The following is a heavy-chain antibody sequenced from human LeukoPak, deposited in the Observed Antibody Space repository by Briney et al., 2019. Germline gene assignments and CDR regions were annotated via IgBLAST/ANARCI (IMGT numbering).Heavy chain of an antibody. J-gene: IGHJ5*02. D-gene: IGHD6-13*01. CDR1: GFTFSSYA. CDR3: AKASSSWGQNWFDP. CDR2: ISGSGGST. Sequence: GGSLRLSCAASGFTFSSYAMSWVRQAPGKGLEWVSAISGSGGSTYYADSVKGRFTISRDNAKNSLYLQMNSLRAEDTALYYCAKASSSWGQNWFDPWGQGTLVTVSS. V-gene: IGHV3-23*01.